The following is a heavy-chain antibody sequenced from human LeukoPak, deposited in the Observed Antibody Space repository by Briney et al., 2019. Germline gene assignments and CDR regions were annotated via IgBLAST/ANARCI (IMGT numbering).Heavy chain of an antibody. J-gene: IGHJ4*02. Sequence: SETLSLTCAVYGGSFSGYYWSWIRQPPGKGLEWIGEINHSGSTNYNPSLKSRVTISVDTSKNQFSLKLSSVTAADTAVYYCARALITMVRGVILNWGQGTLVTVSS. D-gene: IGHD3-10*01. CDR3: ARALITMVRGVILN. CDR2: INHSGST. V-gene: IGHV4-34*01. CDR1: GGSFSGYY.